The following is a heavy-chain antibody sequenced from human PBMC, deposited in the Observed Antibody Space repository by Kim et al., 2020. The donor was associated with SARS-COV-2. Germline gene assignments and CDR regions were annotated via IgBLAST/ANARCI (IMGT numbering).Heavy chain of an antibody. CDR3: ARSWEGYSSGWYGGVYYYGMDV. CDR1: GGSISSSSYY. V-gene: IGHV4-39*01. J-gene: IGHJ6*02. D-gene: IGHD6-19*01. Sequence: SETLSLTCTVSGGSISSSSYYWGWIRQPPGKGLEWIGSIYYSGSTYYNPSLKSRVTISVDTSKNQFSLKLSSVTAADTAVYYCARSWEGYSSGWYGGVYYYGMDVWGQGTTVTVSS. CDR2: IYYSGST.